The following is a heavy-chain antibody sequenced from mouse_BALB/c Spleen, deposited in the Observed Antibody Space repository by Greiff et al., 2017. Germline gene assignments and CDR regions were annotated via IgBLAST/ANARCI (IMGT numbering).Heavy chain of an antibody. J-gene: IGHJ3*01. CDR1: GFTFSDFY. Sequence: EVNVVESGGGLVQPGGSLRLSCATSGFTFSDFYMEWVRQPPGKRLEWIAASRNKANDYTTEYSASVKGRFIVSRDTSQSILYLQMNALRAEDTAIYDCARDAYDYDGGFAYWGQGTLVTVSA. CDR2: SRNKANDYTT. D-gene: IGHD2-4*01. V-gene: IGHV7-1*02. CDR3: ARDAYDYDGGFAY.